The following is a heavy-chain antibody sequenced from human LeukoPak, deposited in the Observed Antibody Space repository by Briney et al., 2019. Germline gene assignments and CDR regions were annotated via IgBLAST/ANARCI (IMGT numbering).Heavy chain of an antibody. D-gene: IGHD3/OR15-3a*01. CDR2: IYYSGST. V-gene: IGHV4-59*01. CDR1: GGSISSYY. Sequence: KPSETLSLTCTVSGGSISSYYWSWIRQPPGKGLEWIGYIYYSGSTNYNPSLKSRVTISVDTSKNQFSLKLNSVTAADTAVYYCARWRTGYCFDYWGQGTLVTVSS. CDR3: ARWRTGYCFDY. J-gene: IGHJ4*02.